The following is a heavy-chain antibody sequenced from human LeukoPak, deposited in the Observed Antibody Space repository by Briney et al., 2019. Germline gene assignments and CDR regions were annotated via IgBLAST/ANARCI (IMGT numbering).Heavy chain of an antibody. J-gene: IGHJ5*02. D-gene: IGHD6-19*01. CDR3: ARGHGIAVADGWFDP. CDR2: IYYSGST. V-gene: IGHV4-39*07. CDR1: GGSISSSSYY. Sequence: SETLSLTCTVSGGSISSSSYYWGWIRQPPGKGLEWIGSIYYSGSTYYNPSLKSRVTISVDTSKNQFSLKLSSVTSADTAVYYCARGHGIAVADGWFDPWGQGTLVTVSS.